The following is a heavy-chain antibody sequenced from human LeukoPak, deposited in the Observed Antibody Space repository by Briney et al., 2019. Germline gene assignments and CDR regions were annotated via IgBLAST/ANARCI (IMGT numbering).Heavy chain of an antibody. CDR3: ARVSSSGWTYWFDP. V-gene: IGHV3-30*04. D-gene: IGHD6-19*01. Sequence: GGSLRLSCEASGFTFSTYAVHWVRQAPGKGLEWVSAISYDGNNKFCADSVKGRFTISRDNSKNTLYLQVSSLRVEDTAVYYCARVSSSGWTYWFDPWGQGTLVTVSS. CDR1: GFTFSTYA. CDR2: ISYDGNNK. J-gene: IGHJ5*02.